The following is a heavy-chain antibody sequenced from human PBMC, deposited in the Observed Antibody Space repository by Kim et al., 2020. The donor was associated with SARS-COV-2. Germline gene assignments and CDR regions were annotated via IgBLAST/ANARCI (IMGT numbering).Heavy chain of an antibody. CDR3: ARGFEVGGSVLWFGELLSDAFDI. V-gene: IGHV4-59*13. CDR2: IYYSGRT. J-gene: IGHJ3*02. D-gene: IGHD3-10*01. CDR1: GGSISSDY. Sequence: SETLSLTCTVSGGSISSDYWSWIRQPPGKGLEWVGYIYYSGRTNNNPSLKSRVTISVDTSKNQFSLKLSSVTAADTDEYYCARGFEVGGSVLWFGELLSDAFDIWGQGTMVTVSS.